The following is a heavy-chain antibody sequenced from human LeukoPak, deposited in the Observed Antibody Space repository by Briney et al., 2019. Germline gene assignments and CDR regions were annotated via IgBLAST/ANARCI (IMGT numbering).Heavy chain of an antibody. V-gene: IGHV1-2*04. Sequence: ASVKVSCKASGYTFTGYYMHWVRQAPGQGLEWMGWINPNSGGTNYAQKFQGWVTMTRDTSISTAYMELSSLRSEDTAVYYCASPAVGSGPYYFDYWGQGTLVTVSS. CDR2: INPNSGGT. CDR1: GYTFTGYY. CDR3: ASPAVGSGPYYFDY. J-gene: IGHJ4*02. D-gene: IGHD6-19*01.